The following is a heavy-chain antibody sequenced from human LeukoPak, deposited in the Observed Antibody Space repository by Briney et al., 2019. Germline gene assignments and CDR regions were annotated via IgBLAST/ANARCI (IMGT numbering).Heavy chain of an antibody. CDR2: MSYDGSVQ. D-gene: IGHD4-23*01. J-gene: IGHJ4*02. Sequence: GVSLRLSCAASGFTFSQYAMHWVRQAPGKGLEWVAVMSYDGSVQYYADSMKGRFTISRDNSKNTLYLQMNNLRTDDTAFYYCAKVMITVVTTSKLDSWGQGTLVTVSS. CDR1: GFTFSQYA. CDR3: AKVMITVVTTSKLDS. V-gene: IGHV3-30*18.